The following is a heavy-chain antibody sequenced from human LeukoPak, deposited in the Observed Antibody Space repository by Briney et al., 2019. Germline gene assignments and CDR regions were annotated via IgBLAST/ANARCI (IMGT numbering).Heavy chain of an antibody. J-gene: IGHJ4*02. CDR1: GGSFSGYY. V-gene: IGHV4-34*01. D-gene: IGHD3-10*01. CDR3: ARRYYYGSGSYPQGYFDY. CDR2: INHSGST. Sequence: SETLSLTCAVYGGSFSGYYRSWIRQPPGKGLEWIGEINHSGSTNYNPSLKSRVTISVDTSKNQFSLKLSSVTAADTAVYYCARRYYYGSGSYPQGYFDYWGQGTLVTVSS.